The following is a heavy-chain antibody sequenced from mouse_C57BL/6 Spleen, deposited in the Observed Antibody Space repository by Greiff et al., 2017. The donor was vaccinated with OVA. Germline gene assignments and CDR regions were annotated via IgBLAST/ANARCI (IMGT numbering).Heavy chain of an antibody. CDR3: TREGNYWYFDV. J-gene: IGHJ1*03. V-gene: IGHV1-15*01. CDR2: IDPETGGT. Sequence: QVQLQQSGAELVRPGASVTLSCKASGYTFTDYEMHWVKQTPVHGLEWIGAIDPETGGTAYNQKFKGQAILTADKSSSTAYMELRSLTSEDSAVYYCTREGNYWYFDVWGTGTTVTVSS. CDR1: GYTFTDYE.